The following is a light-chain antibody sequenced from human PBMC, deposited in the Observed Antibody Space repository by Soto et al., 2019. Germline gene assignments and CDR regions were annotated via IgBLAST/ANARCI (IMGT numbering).Light chain of an antibody. CDR3: QQYNNWPLLT. CDR1: QSISGH. Sequence: EIVLTQSPATLSVSPGERATLSCTASQSISGHLDWYQQKPGQAPRLLIYDASTRATGIPDRFSGSGSGAEFTLTISSLQSEDFAVYYCQQYNNWPLLTFGGGTKVEIK. CDR2: DAS. J-gene: IGKJ4*01. V-gene: IGKV3-15*01.